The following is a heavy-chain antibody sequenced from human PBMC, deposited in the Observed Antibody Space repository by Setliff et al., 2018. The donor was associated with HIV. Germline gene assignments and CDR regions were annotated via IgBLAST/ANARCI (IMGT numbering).Heavy chain of an antibody. CDR3: ARLRYYDILAGYAFDY. CDR2: ISYSENT. Sequence: SETLSLTCTVSGGSISGSSHYWGWIRQPPGKGLEWIGSISYSENTYYNPSLKSRVTLSADTSKNHFSLKLSSVTAADTAVYYCARLRYYDILAGYAFDYWGQGTLVTVSS. CDR1: GGSISGSSHY. V-gene: IGHV4-39*01. J-gene: IGHJ4*02. D-gene: IGHD3-9*01.